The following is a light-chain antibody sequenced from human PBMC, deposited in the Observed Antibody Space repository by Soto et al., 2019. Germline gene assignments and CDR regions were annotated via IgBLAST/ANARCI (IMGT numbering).Light chain of an antibody. CDR3: QQYGSSLLT. Sequence: IVLTQSPDTLSLSPGERATLSCRASQSVSSSYLAWYQQKPGQAPRLLIYGASSRATGIPDRFSGSGSGTDFTLTISRLEPEDFAVYYCQQYGSSLLTFGGGTKVDIK. CDR1: QSVSSSY. J-gene: IGKJ4*01. V-gene: IGKV3-20*01. CDR2: GAS.